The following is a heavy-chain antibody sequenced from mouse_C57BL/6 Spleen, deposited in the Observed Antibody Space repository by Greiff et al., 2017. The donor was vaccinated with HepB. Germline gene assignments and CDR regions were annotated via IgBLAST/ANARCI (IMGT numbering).Heavy chain of an antibody. V-gene: IGHV1-4*01. Sequence: QVQLKQSGAELARPGASVKMSCKASGYTFTSYTMHWVKQRPGQGLEWIGYINPSSGYTKYNQKFKDKATLTADKSSSTAYMQLSSLTSEDSAVYYCARSAYGNYGYWGQGTTLTVSS. CDR2: INPSSGYT. CDR3: ARSAYGNYGY. J-gene: IGHJ2*01. D-gene: IGHD2-1*01. CDR1: GYTFTSYT.